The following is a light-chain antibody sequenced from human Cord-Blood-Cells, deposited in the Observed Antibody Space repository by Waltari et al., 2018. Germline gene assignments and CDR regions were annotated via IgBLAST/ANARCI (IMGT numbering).Light chain of an antibody. CDR3: SSYTSSSTLGV. CDR1: SSDVGGYNY. V-gene: IGLV2-14*01. J-gene: IGLJ2*01. CDR2: EVS. Sequence: QSALTQPASVSGSPGQSITISCTGTSSDVGGYNYVSWYQQHPGKAPKLMIYEVSNRPSGVSNRFSGSKYGNTASLTISGLQAEDEADYYCSSYTSSSTLGVFGGGTKLTVL.